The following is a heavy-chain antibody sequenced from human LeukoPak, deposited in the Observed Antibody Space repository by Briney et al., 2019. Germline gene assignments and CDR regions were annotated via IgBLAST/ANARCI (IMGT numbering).Heavy chain of an antibody. V-gene: IGHV3-30*18. Sequence: GGSLRLSCAASGFIFSSHAMHWVRQAPAKGLEWVAIVSYDGSKKFYTDSVKGRFSISRDNSKNTLDLQMSSLRVEDTAVYYCAKDVFSPNPIYVFDHWGQGILVTVSS. D-gene: IGHD3-9*01. J-gene: IGHJ4*02. CDR3: AKDVFSPNPIYVFDH. CDR2: VSYDGSKK. CDR1: GFIFSSHA.